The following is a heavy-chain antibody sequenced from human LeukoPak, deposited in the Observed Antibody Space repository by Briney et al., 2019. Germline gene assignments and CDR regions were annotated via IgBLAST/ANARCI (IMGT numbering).Heavy chain of an antibody. CDR1: GFTFDDYA. V-gene: IGHV3-9*01. CDR2: ISWNSGSI. J-gene: IGHJ6*03. Sequence: PGGSLRLSCAASGFTFDDYAMHWVRQAPGKGLEWVSGISWNSGSIGYADSVKGRFTISRDNAKNSLYLQMNSLRAEDTALYYCARVGRDYDYGSGSQKKNRNYYYYMDVWGKGTTVTISS. CDR3: ARVGRDYDYGSGSQKKNRNYYYYMDV. D-gene: IGHD3-10*01.